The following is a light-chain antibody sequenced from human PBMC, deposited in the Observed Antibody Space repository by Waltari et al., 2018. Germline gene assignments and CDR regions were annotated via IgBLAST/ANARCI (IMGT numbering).Light chain of an antibody. CDR3: QQYGSSVLYT. CDR2: GAS. Sequence: IVLTPSPGPLSLSPGESATPSCRASQTLSKNYFAGYQQKPGHAPRLLIYGASSLAAGIPDRFSGSGSGTYFTLTISRLEPDDFAMYYCQQYGSSVLYTFGQGTKLEIK. CDR1: QTLSKNY. V-gene: IGKV3-20*01. J-gene: IGKJ2*01.